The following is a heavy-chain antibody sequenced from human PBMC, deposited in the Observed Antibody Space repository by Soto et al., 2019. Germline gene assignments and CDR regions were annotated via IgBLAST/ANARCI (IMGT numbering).Heavy chain of an antibody. Sequence: SVKVSCKASGFTFTNSAVQWLRQARGQRLEWIGWIVVGNGNTKYAQKFQERVTITRDVSTSTAYMELSSLRSEDTAVYYCASMYCSSTSCYFYYYGMDVWGQGTKVTVSS. CDR2: IVVGNGNT. D-gene: IGHD2-2*01. J-gene: IGHJ6*02. CDR3: ASMYCSSTSCYFYYYGMDV. V-gene: IGHV1-58*01. CDR1: GFTFTNSA.